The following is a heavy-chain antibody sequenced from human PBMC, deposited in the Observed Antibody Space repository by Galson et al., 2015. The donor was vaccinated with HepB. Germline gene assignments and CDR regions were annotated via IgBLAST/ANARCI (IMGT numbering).Heavy chain of an antibody. D-gene: IGHD3-3*01. Sequence: SLRLSCAASGFTFSNAWMSWVRQAPGKGLEWVGRIKSKTDGGTTDYAAPVKGRFTISRDDSKNTLYLQMNSLKTEDTAVYYCTTDPARLYDFWTHYYAFDIWGQGTMVTVSS. CDR2: IKSKTDGGTT. V-gene: IGHV3-15*01. CDR1: GFTFSNAW. CDR3: TTDPARLYDFWTHYYAFDI. J-gene: IGHJ3*02.